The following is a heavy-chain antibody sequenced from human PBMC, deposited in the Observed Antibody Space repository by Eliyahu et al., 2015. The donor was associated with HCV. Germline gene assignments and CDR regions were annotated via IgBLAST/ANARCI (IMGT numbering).Heavy chain of an antibody. V-gene: IGHV3-23*01. D-gene: IGHD2-21*02. J-gene: IGHJ4*02. Sequence: EVQLLESGGGLVQPGGSLXLXCAASGFXFSXYAXNWVRXAPGTGLEWVSAISSGGGSTYYADSVKGXFTISRDNSKNTVSLQMNSLRAEDTAIYYCAKDLGAVVTAADYWGQGTLVTVSS. CDR1: GFXFSXYA. CDR3: AKDLGAVVTAADY. CDR2: ISSGGGST.